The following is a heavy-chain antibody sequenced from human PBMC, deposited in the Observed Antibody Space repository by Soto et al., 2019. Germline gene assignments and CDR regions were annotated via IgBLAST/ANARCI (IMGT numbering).Heavy chain of an antibody. V-gene: IGHV1-24*01. D-gene: IGHD3-22*01. CDR3: ATAVRITMIVVGFDY. CDR1: GYTLTELS. J-gene: IGHJ4*02. CDR2: FDPEDGET. Sequence: ASVKVSCKVSGYTLTELSMHWVRQVPGKGLELMGGFDPEDGETIYAQKFQGRVTMTEDTSTDTAYMELSSLRSEDTAVYYCATAVRITMIVVGFDYWGQGTLVTVYS.